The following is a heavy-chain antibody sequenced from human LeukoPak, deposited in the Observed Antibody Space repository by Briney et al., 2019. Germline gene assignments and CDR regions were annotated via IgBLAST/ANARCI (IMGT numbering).Heavy chain of an antibody. CDR1: GFSLSTSGMC. D-gene: IGHD3-9*01. J-gene: IGHJ6*02. CDR2: IDWDDDK. V-gene: IGHV2-70*11. CDR3: ARMRYYDILTGYSSEGLDV. Sequence: SGPALVKPTQTLTLTCTFSGFSLSTSGMCVSWIRQPPGKALEWLARIDWDDDKYYSTSLKTRLTISKDTSKNQVVLTMTNMDPVDTATYYCARMRYYDILTGYSSEGLDVWGQGTTVTVSS.